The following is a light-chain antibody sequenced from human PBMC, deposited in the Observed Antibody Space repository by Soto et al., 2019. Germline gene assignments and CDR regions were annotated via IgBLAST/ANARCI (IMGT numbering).Light chain of an antibody. CDR2: EVY. J-gene: IGLJ1*01. CDR3: SSYGGNNSYV. Sequence: QSALTQPPSASGSPGQSVTISCTGTSSDVGGYNYVSWYQHHPGKAPKRIIYEVYKRPSGVPDRFSGSKSGNTAALTVSGLQAEDEAEYYCSSYGGNNSYVFGTGTKLTVL. CDR1: SSDVGGYNY. V-gene: IGLV2-8*01.